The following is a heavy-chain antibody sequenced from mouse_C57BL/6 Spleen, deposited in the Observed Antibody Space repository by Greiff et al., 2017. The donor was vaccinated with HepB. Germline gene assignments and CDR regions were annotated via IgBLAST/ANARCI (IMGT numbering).Heavy chain of an antibody. CDR3: ARITDDYYGSSSYFDY. D-gene: IGHD1-1*01. V-gene: IGHV1-18*01. CDR1: GYSFTDYN. CDR2: INPNNGVT. Sequence: EVQLQQSGPELVKPGASVKIPCKASGYSFTDYNMDWVKQSHGKSLEWIGDINPNNGVTIYNQKFKGKATLTVDKSSSTAYMELRSLTSEDTAVYYCARITDDYYGSSSYFDYWGQGTTLTVSS. J-gene: IGHJ2*01.